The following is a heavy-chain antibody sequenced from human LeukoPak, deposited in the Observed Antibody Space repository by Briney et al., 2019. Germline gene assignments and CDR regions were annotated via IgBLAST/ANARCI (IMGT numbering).Heavy chain of an antibody. CDR1: GYIFTSYA. D-gene: IGHD6-13*01. V-gene: IGHV1-3*01. CDR2: INAGNGNT. Sequence: ASVKVSCKASGYIFTSYAMHWVRQAPGQRLEWMGWINAGNGNTKYSQKFQGRVTITRDTSASTVYMELSSLRSEDTAVYCCARDIDRVFNWFDPWGQGTLVAVSS. J-gene: IGHJ5*02. CDR3: ARDIDRVFNWFDP.